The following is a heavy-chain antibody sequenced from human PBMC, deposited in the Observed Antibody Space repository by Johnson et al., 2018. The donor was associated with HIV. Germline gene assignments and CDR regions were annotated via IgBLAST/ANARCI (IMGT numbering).Heavy chain of an antibody. CDR3: ARGAAGGI. Sequence: QMLLVESGGGLVQPGRSLRLSCAASGFTFSDYYMSWIRQTPGKGLEWVSYISSSGTTVYYADSVKGRFSISRDNAKHSLSLHMNSLRADDTAVYYCARGAAGGIWGQGTMVTVSS. V-gene: IGHV3-11*04. CDR2: ISSSGTTV. CDR1: GFTFSDYY. J-gene: IGHJ3*02. D-gene: IGHD6-13*01.